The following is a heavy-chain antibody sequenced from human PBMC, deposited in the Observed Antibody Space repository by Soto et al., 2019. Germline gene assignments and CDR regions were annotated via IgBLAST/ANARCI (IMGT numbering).Heavy chain of an antibody. V-gene: IGHV2-5*02. J-gene: IGHJ4*02. CDR1: GFSLMTNGVG. D-gene: IGHD1-26*01. CDR3: AHTVARGAYWETFNY. Sequence: QITLKESGPTLVKPTQTLTLTCTVSGFSLMTNGVGVGWFRQPPGKALEWLALIYRDDDKRYRPSLNSRVTVTRDNNKNQVVLTMTSMDPLDTATYYCAHTVARGAYWETFNYWGQGTLVTVSS. CDR2: IYRDDDK.